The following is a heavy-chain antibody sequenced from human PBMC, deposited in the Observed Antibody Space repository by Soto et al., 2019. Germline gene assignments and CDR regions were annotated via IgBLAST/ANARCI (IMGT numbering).Heavy chain of an antibody. Sequence: EVQLVESGGGLVQPGGSLRLSCAASGFTFSSYEMNWVRQDPGKWLEWVSYISSSGSTIYYADSVKGRFTISRDNAKNSLYLQMNSLRAEDTAVYYCARRIAARRGYGMDVWGQGTTVTVSS. J-gene: IGHJ6*02. CDR2: ISSSGSTI. D-gene: IGHD6-6*01. CDR3: ARRIAARRGYGMDV. V-gene: IGHV3-48*03. CDR1: GFTFSSYE.